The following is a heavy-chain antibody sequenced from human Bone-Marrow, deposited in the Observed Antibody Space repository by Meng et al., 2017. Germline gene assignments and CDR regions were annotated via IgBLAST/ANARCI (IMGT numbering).Heavy chain of an antibody. D-gene: IGHD4-17*01. V-gene: IGHV1-69*13. J-gene: IGHJ6*02. CDR3: ARETDGDYDYYYGMDV. CDR2: IIPIFGTA. CDR1: GGTFSSYA. Sequence: SVKVSCKASGGTFSSYAISWVRQAPGQGLEWMGGIIPIFGTANYAQKFQGRVTITADESTSTAYMELSSLRSEDTAVYYCARETDGDYDYYYGMDVWGQGTTVTVSS.